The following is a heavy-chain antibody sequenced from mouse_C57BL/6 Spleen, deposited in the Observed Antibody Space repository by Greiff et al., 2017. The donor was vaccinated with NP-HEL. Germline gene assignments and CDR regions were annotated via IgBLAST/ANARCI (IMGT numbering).Heavy chain of an antibody. CDR2: IYPGDGDT. CDR3: ARDYSLGY. V-gene: IGHV1-82*01. CDR1: GYAFSSSW. D-gene: IGHD2-13*01. J-gene: IGHJ4*01. Sequence: LQESGPELVKPGASVKISCKASGYAFSSSWMNWVKQRPGKGLEWIGRIYPGDGDTNYNGKFKGKATLTADKSSSTAYMQLSSLTSEDSAVYFCARDYSLGYWGQGTSVTVSS.